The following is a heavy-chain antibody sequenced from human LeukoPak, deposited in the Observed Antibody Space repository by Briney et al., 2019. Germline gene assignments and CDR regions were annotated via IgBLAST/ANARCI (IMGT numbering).Heavy chain of an antibody. CDR1: GGTFSSYA. CDR2: IIPIFGTA. D-gene: IGHD6-19*01. J-gene: IGHJ1*01. CDR3: ARESSGWYGDGD. V-gene: IGHV1-69*05. Sequence: ASVKVSCKASGGTFSSYAISWVRQAPGQGLEWMGRIIPIFGTANYAQKFQDRVTITTDESTSTAYMELSSLRSEDTAVYYCARESSGWYGDGDWGQGTLVTVSS.